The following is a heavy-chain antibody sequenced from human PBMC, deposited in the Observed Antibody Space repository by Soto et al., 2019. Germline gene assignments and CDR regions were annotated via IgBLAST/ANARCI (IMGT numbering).Heavy chain of an antibody. CDR2: IIPIIGTA. V-gene: IGHV1-69*06. D-gene: IGHD3-22*01. J-gene: IGHJ3*02. CDR3: ATQSYYYDRSGYEYDAFDI. Sequence: QVQVVQSGAEVKKPGSSVKVSCKASGGTFSSYPISWVRQAPGQGLEWMGGIIPIIGTAAYTQKFQGRVTITADKSTGTAYMVLSSLRSEDTALYYCATQSYYYDRSGYEYDAFDIWGQGTMVTVSS. CDR1: GGTFSSYP.